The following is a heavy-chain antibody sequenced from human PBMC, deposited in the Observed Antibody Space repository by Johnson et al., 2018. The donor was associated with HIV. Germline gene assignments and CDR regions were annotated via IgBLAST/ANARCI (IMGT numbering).Heavy chain of an antibody. D-gene: IGHD5-18*01. V-gene: IGHV3-20*04. CDR1: GFTFDDYG. Sequence: EVQLMESGGGVVRPGGSLRLSCAASGFTFDDYGMSWVRQAPGKGLEWVSGINWNGGNTGYIDSVKGRFTISRDNARNSLHLQMNSLRAEDTAVYYCAKDSERGYSYGWCGFDIWGQGTMVTVSS. CDR2: INWNGGNT. CDR3: AKDSERGYSYGWCGFDI. J-gene: IGHJ3*02.